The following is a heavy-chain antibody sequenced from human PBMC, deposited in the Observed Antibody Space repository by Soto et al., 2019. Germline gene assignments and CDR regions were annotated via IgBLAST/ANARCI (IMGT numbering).Heavy chain of an antibody. Sequence: PGGSLRLSCAASGFTFSSYGMHWVRQAPGKGLEWVAVISYDGSNKYYADSVKGRFTISRDNSKNTLYLQMNSLRAEDTAVYYCAKEDWNYDGTSYFDYWGQGTLVTVPQ. CDR2: ISYDGSNK. J-gene: IGHJ4*02. D-gene: IGHD1-7*01. CDR1: GFTFSSYG. V-gene: IGHV3-30*18. CDR3: AKEDWNYDGTSYFDY.